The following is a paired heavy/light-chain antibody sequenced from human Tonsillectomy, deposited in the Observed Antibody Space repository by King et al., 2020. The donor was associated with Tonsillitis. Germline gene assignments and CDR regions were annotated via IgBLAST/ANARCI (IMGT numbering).Light chain of an antibody. Sequence: DIVMTQSPESLAVSLGERATINCKSSQTVLYSSNNKNYLAWYQQKPGQPPYLLIYWASTRESGVPDRFSGSGSGTDFTLTISSLQAEDVAVYYCQQYHSTPWTFGQGTKVEIK. CDR3: QQYHSTPWT. CDR1: QTVLYSSNNKNY. V-gene: IGKV4-1*01. CDR2: WAS. J-gene: IGKJ1*01.
Heavy chain of an antibody. CDR2: INPNSGGA. CDR3: ARDLYGGNSGLFDY. Sequence: QVQLVQSGAEVKKPGASVKVSCRASGYTFTAYYMHWVRQAPGQGLEWMGWINPNSGGADYAQKFQGRVTMTRDTSISTAYMELSRLRSDDTAVYYCARDLYGGNSGLFDYWGQGTLVTVSS. D-gene: IGHD4-17*01. CDR1: GYTFTAYY. J-gene: IGHJ4*02. V-gene: IGHV1-2*02.